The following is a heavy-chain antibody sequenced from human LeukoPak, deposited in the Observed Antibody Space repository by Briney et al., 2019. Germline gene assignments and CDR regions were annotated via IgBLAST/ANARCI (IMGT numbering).Heavy chain of an antibody. CDR1: GGTFSSYA. J-gene: IGHJ6*02. V-gene: IGHV1-69*04. Sequence: ASVKVSRKASGGTFSSYAISWVRQAPGQGLEWMGRIIPILGIANYAQKFQGRVTITADKSTSTAYMELSSLRSEDTAVYYCSRQQSAYDILTGYYPLDYYYGMDVWGQGTTVTVSS. CDR2: IIPILGIA. D-gene: IGHD3-9*01. CDR3: SRQQSAYDILTGYYPLDYYYGMDV.